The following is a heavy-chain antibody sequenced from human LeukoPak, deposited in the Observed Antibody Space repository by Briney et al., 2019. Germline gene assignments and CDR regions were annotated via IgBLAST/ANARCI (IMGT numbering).Heavy chain of an antibody. CDR1: GYSLTSYW. D-gene: IGHD6-13*01. J-gene: IGHJ6*02. Sequence: AGESLKISGKGSGYSLTSYWIGWARQIPGKGLEWMGIIYPGDSDTRYSPSFQGQVTISADKSISTAYLQWSSLKASDTAMYYCASSSSWYSRWYYGMDVWGQGTTVTVSS. CDR3: ASSSSWYSRWYYGMDV. CDR2: IYPGDSDT. V-gene: IGHV5-51*01.